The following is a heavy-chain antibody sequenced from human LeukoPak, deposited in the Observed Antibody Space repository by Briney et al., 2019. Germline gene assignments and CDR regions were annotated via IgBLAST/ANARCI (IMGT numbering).Heavy chain of an antibody. D-gene: IGHD7-27*01. Sequence: GWSLGLSCATSGFMFRDYYMNWIRQAPGKGLEWVSSIIESGGTMHYADSVKGRFTISRDNAKNSLYLQMNSLRADDTAVYYCVRNWGIDYWGQGTLVTVSS. CDR2: IIESGGTM. CDR3: VRNWGIDY. V-gene: IGHV3-11*01. CDR1: GFMFRDYY. J-gene: IGHJ4*02.